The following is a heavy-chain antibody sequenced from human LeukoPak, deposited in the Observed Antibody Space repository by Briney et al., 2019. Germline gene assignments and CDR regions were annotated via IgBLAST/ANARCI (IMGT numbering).Heavy chain of an antibody. CDR1: GFTFSSY. J-gene: IGHJ4*02. D-gene: IGHD1-14*01. Sequence: KPGGSLRLSCAASGFTFSSYWGWIRQPPGKGLEWIGSIYYSGSTYYNPSLKSRVTISVGTSKNQFSLKLSSVTAADTAVYYCARVGGNWNHRFLFDYWGQGTLVTVSS. CDR2: IYYSGST. V-gene: IGHV4-39*07. CDR3: ARVGGNWNHRFLFDY.